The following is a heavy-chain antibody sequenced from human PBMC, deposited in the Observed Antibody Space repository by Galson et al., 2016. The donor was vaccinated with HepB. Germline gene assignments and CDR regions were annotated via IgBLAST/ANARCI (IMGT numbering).Heavy chain of an antibody. D-gene: IGHD2-2*01. V-gene: IGHV3-21*01. CDR2: ISSNGDFI. Sequence: GSLRLSCAASGISFSTFSMNWVRQAPGQGLEWLSSISSNGDFINYADSVKGRFTTPRDNADNSLFLHMSSLRAEDTAIYYCARDNSHCGRTSCIPTYRYFDLWGRGTLVTVSS. J-gene: IGHJ2*01. CDR1: GISFSTFS. CDR3: ARDNSHCGRTSCIPTYRYFDL.